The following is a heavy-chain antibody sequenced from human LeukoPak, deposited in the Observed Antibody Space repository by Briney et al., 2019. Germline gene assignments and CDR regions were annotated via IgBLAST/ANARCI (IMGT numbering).Heavy chain of an antibody. D-gene: IGHD5-18*01. J-gene: IGHJ4*02. CDR3: ARGRYYSYGNFDY. CDR2: IHSTGNT. Sequence: SETLSLTCNVSDASFSRYYWTWVRQPVGKGLEWIGRIHSTGNTNYNPSFKGRVTMSLDMSRNHFFLNLNSVTAADTAVYYCARGRYYSYGNFDYWGQGTLVTVSS. CDR1: DASFSRYY. V-gene: IGHV4-4*07.